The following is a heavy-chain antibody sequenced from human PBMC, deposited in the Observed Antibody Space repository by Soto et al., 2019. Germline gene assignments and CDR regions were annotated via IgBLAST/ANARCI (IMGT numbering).Heavy chain of an antibody. CDR1: GFTFSSYS. CDR3: ARNLYYYGDYSGY. V-gene: IGHV3-21*01. D-gene: IGHD3-10*01. CDR2: ISSSSSYI. Sequence: EVQLVESGGGLVKPGVSLRLSCAASGFTFSSYSMNWVRQAPGKGLEWVSSISSSSSYIYYADSVKGRFTISRDNAKNSLYLQMNSLRAEDTAVYYCARNLYYYGDYSGYWGQGTLVTVSS. J-gene: IGHJ4*02.